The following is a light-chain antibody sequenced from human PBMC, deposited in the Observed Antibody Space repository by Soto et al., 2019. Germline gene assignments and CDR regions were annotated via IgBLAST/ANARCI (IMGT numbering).Light chain of an antibody. J-gene: IGKJ1*01. Sequence: DIQVTQSPSSLSASVGDRVTITCRASQSISSYLNWYRQKPGRAPNLLIYAASKLQSGVPSRFSGSGSGTDFTITISSLQHGDFAIYYCHQSYSAPWTFGQGTKGEIK. V-gene: IGKV1-39*01. CDR1: QSISSY. CDR2: AAS. CDR3: HQSYSAPWT.